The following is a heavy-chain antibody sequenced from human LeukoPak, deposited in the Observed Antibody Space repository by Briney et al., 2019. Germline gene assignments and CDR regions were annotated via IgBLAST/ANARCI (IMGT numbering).Heavy chain of an antibody. CDR1: GFTFSSYA. CDR2: ISGSGGST. Sequence: GGSLRLSCAASGFTFSSYAMSWVRQAPGKGLEWVSAISGSGGSTYYADSVKGRFAISRDNSKNTLYLQVNSLRAEDTAIYYCAKLYGDYYYYYYMDVWGRGTTVTVSS. V-gene: IGHV3-23*01. CDR3: AKLYGDYYYYYYMDV. D-gene: IGHD4-17*01. J-gene: IGHJ6*03.